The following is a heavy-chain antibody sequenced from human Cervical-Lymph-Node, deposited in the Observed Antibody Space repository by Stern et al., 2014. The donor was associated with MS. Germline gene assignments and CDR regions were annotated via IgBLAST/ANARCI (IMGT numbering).Heavy chain of an antibody. CDR2: IHPNDGSA. Sequence: VQLVQSGAEVKKPGASVKVSCKASGYTFTSYYMHWVRQAPGQGLEWMGIIHPNDGSASYAQKFQDRVTMTRDTSTSTLYMELSSLSSEDTAVYYCAGGYTFDYWGQGTLFTVSS. CDR3: AGGYTFDY. V-gene: IGHV1-46*01. J-gene: IGHJ4*02. CDR1: GYTFTSYY. D-gene: IGHD5-18*01.